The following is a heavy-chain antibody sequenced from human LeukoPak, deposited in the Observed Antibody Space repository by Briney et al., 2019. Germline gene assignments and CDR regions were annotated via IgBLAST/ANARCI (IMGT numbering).Heavy chain of an antibody. J-gene: IGHJ4*02. V-gene: IGHV1-69*05. Sequence: SVKVSCKASGYAFTSYDINWVRQAPGQGLEWMGRIIPIFGTANYAQKFQGRVTITTDESTSTAYMELSSLRSEDTAVYYCALSLICSGGSCYYFDYWGQGTLVTVSS. CDR3: ALSLICSGGSCYYFDY. CDR2: IIPIFGTA. CDR1: GYAFTSYD. D-gene: IGHD2-15*01.